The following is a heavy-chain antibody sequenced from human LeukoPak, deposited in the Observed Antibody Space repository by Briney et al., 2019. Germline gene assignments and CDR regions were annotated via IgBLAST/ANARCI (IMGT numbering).Heavy chain of an antibody. Sequence: ASVKVSCEASGYTFTSHYIHWVRQARGEGFEWVGRINPTDGSTIYAQKFQSRVALTRDTSTNTLYMDLSSLTYEDTALYYCARDTTLDYWGQGTLVIVTS. J-gene: IGHJ4*02. CDR2: INPTDGST. CDR3: ARDTTLDY. V-gene: IGHV1-46*01. CDR1: GYTFTSHY. D-gene: IGHD1-26*01.